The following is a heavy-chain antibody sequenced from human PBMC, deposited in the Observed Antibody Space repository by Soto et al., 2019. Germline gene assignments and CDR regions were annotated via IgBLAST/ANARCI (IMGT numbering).Heavy chain of an antibody. CDR1: GFTFSNAW. CDR3: TTDPRGSRFLERFKGTPDY. CDR2: IKSKTDGGTT. J-gene: IGHJ4*02. V-gene: IGHV3-15*01. D-gene: IGHD3-3*01. Sequence: EVQLVESGGGLVKPGGSLRLSCAASGFTFSNAWMSWVRQAPGKGLEWVGRIKSKTDGGTTDYAAPVKGRFTISRDDAKNTLYLQMNSLKTEDTAVYYCTTDPRGSRFLERFKGTPDYWGQGTLVTVSS.